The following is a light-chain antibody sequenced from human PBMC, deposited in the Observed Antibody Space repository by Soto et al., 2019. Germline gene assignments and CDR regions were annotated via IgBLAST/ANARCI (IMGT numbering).Light chain of an antibody. CDR1: VLASKY. CDR2: KDS. CDR3: YCATDNIGV. J-gene: IGLJ1*01. Sequence: SSELTQPSSVSVSPGQTARITCSGDVLASKYARWFQQKSGQAPVLVIYKDSERPSGIPERFSGSSSGTTVTLTISGAQVEAEADYYCYCATDNIGVFGTGTKVTVL. V-gene: IGLV3-27*01.